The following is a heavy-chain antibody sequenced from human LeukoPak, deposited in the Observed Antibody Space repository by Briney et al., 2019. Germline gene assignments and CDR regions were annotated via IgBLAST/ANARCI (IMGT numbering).Heavy chain of an antibody. CDR1: GGTFSSYT. Sequence: SVKVSCKASGGTFSSYTISWVRQAPGQGLEWMGRIIPILGIANYAQKFQGRVTITADKSTSTAYMELSSLRSEDTAVYYCATSGSLRHAFDIWGQGTMVTVSS. CDR2: IIPILGIA. J-gene: IGHJ3*02. D-gene: IGHD1-26*01. V-gene: IGHV1-69*02. CDR3: ATSGSLRHAFDI.